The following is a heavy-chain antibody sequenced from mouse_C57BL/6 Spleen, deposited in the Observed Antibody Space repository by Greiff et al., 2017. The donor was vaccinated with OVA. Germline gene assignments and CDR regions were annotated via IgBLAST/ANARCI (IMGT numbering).Heavy chain of an antibody. V-gene: IGHV2-2*01. CDR2: IWSGGST. J-gene: IGHJ4*01. Sequence: QVQLKESGPGLVQPSQSLSITCTVSGFSLTSYGVHWVRQSPGKGLEWLGVIWSGGSTDYNAAFISRLSISKDNSKSQVFFKMNSLQADDTAIYYCATYGSSYRDYAMDYWGQGTSVTVSS. CDR3: ATYGSSYRDYAMDY. D-gene: IGHD1-1*01. CDR1: GFSLTSYG.